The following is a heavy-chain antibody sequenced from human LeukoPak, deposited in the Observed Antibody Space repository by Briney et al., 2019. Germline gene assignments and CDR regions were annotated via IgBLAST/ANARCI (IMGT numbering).Heavy chain of an antibody. CDR3: ASSRYYYDSSGYYRVYYYYGMDV. J-gene: IGHJ6*02. D-gene: IGHD3-22*01. CDR2: IYYSGST. V-gene: IGHV4-59*01. CDR1: GGSITSY. Sequence: SETLSLTCTVSGGSITSYWSWIRQPPGKGLEWIGYIYYSGSTNYNPSLKSRVTISVDTSKNQFSLKLSSVTAADTAVYYCASSRYYYDSSGYYRVYYYYGMDVWGQGTTVTVSS.